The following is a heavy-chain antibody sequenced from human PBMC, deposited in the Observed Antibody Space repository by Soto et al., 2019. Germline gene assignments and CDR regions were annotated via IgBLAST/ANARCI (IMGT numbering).Heavy chain of an antibody. Sequence: GASVKVSFKASGYTFTSYGISWVRQAPGQGLEWMGWISAYNGNTNYAQKLQGRVTMTTDTSTSTAYMELRSPRSDDTAVYYCARDHNYDHHDYSNYVAFDIWGQGTMVTVSS. CDR1: GYTFTSYG. CDR2: ISAYNGNT. CDR3: ARDHNYDHHDYSNYVAFDI. J-gene: IGHJ3*02. V-gene: IGHV1-18*01. D-gene: IGHD4-4*01.